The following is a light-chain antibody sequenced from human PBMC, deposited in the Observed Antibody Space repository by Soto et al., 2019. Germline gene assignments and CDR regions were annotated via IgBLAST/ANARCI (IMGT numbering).Light chain of an antibody. CDR1: QGISSY. J-gene: IGKJ3*01. CDR2: AAS. CDR3: QQRNSYPL. Sequence: DIQLTQSPSFLSAPVGDRVTITCPASQGISSYFAWYQQKPGKAPKLLIYAASPLQSGVPSRFSGSGSGTEFTLTISSLQPEDVATYYCQQRNSYPLFGPGTKVDI. V-gene: IGKV1-9*01.